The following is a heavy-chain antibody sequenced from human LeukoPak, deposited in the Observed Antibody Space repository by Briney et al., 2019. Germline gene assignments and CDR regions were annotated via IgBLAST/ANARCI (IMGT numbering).Heavy chain of an antibody. D-gene: IGHD1-26*01. CDR1: GFTFSSYG. V-gene: IGHV3-33*06. Sequence: GGSLRLSCAASGFTFSSYGMHWVRQAPGKGLEWVGVIWHDGTDKYYEESVKGRFTISRDNSKNTLFLQMNSLRAEDTAVYYCAKGSRETDFDYWGQGTLVAVSS. J-gene: IGHJ4*02. CDR2: IWHDGTDK. CDR3: AKGSRETDFDY.